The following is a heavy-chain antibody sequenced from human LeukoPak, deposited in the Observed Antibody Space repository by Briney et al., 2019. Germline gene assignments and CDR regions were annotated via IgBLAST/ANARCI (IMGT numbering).Heavy chain of an antibody. CDR2: ISGYSDNT. CDR3: ARDHPYRSSPETPIDY. D-gene: IGHD6-6*01. J-gene: IGHJ4*02. Sequence: ASVKVSCKTSGYSFTSYGISWVRQAPGQGLEWMGWISGYSDNTNYAQKVQGRVTLTTDTSTRTVYMELRSLRSDDTAVYYCARDHPYRSSPETPIDYWGQGTLVTVSS. CDR1: GYSFTSYG. V-gene: IGHV1-18*01.